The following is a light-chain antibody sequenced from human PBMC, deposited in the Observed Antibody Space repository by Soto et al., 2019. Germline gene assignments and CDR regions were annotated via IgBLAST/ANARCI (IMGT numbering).Light chain of an antibody. J-gene: IGKJ2*01. Sequence: DIVMTQSPLSLPVTPGEPASISCRSSQSLLHSNGYNYLDWYLQKPGQSPQLLIYLGSNRASGVPDRFSGRGSGTDFTLKISRVEAEDVGVYYCMQALQTPRTCGQGTKLELK. CDR3: MQALQTPRT. CDR2: LGS. V-gene: IGKV2-28*01. CDR1: QSLLHSNGYNY.